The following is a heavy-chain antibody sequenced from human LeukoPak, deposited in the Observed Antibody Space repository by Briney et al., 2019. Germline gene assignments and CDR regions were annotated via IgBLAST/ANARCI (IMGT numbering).Heavy chain of an antibody. J-gene: IGHJ5*02. CDR2: INSDGSDT. D-gene: IGHD6-13*01. V-gene: IGHV3-74*01. Sequence: GGSLRLSCAASGFSFSFYWMHWVRQAPGKGLVWVSRINSDGSDTTYADSVKGRFTISRDNSKNTLYLQMNSLRAEDTAVYYCAKDGGSAAAASWGQGTLVTVSS. CDR3: AKDGGSAAAAS. CDR1: GFSFSFYW.